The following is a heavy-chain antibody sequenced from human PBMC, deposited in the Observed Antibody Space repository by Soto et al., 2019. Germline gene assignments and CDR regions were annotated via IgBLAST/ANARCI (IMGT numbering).Heavy chain of an antibody. CDR1: GGSVSSGSYQ. Sequence: WETLSLTCTVSGGSVSSGSYQWTWIRQPPGKGLEWIGYIHVSGSTNDNPSLKGRVTMSIDTSKNQFSLKLSSVTAADTAVYYCARDGHGMDVWGQGTKVTVSS. CDR3: ARDGHGMDV. V-gene: IGHV4-61*01. J-gene: IGHJ6*02. CDR2: IHVSGST.